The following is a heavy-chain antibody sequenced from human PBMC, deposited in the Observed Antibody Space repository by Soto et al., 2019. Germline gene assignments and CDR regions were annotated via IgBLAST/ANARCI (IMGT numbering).Heavy chain of an antibody. CDR2: IYHSGST. CDR1: GGSISSGGYS. D-gene: IGHD2-15*01. J-gene: IGHJ4*02. V-gene: IGHV4-30-2*01. CDR3: SRGLGYCSGGSFSPGTCLAL. Sequence: SETLSLTCAVSGGSISSGGYSWSWIRQPPGKGLEWIGYIYHSGSTYYNPSLKSRVTISVDRSKNQFSLKLSSVTAADTAVYYCSRGLGYCSGGSFSPGTCLALWRKGPLVPLPS.